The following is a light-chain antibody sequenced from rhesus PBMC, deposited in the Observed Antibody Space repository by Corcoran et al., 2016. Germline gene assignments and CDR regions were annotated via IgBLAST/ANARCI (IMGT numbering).Light chain of an antibody. J-gene: IGKJ2*01. V-gene: IGKV1-43*02. CDR3: LHYNSDPYS. CDR1: QGISTY. CDR2: AAS. Sequence: DIQMTQSPSSLSASVGDRVTITCRASQGISTYLNWYQQKPGKAPKRLIYAASSLESGVPSRFSGSGSGTDFTLTISSMQPEDFATYYCLHYNSDPYSFGQGTKVEIK.